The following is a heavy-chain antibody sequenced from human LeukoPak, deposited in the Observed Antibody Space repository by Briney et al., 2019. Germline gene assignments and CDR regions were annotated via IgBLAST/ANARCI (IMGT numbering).Heavy chain of an antibody. CDR2: IKGKTDGGTA. Sequence: GGSLRLSCAASGFTFSNAWMNWVRQAPGKELEWFGRIKGKTDGGTADYAAPVKGRFTISRDDSKTTLYLQMNDLKTEDTAVYYCTTVMITFGGVIPNYWGQGTLVTVSS. CDR3: TTVMITFGGVIPNY. D-gene: IGHD3-16*02. CDR1: GFTFSNAW. V-gene: IGHV3-15*01. J-gene: IGHJ4*02.